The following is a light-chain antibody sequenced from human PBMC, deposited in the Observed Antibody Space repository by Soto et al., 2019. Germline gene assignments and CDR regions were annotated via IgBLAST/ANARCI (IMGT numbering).Light chain of an antibody. J-gene: IGKJ1*01. CDR2: WAS. CDR3: QQYYRPWT. Sequence: DIVMTQSPDSLAVSLGERATINCKSSQSVLYSSNNKNYLAWYQQKPGQPKLLIYWASTRESGVPDRFSGSGSGTDFTLTISSLQAEDVAVYYCQQYYRPWTFGQGTKVEIK. V-gene: IGKV4-1*01. CDR1: QSVLYSSNNKNY.